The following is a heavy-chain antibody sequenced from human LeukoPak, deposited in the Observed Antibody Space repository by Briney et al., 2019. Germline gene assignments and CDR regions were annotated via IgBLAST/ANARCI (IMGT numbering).Heavy chain of an antibody. CDR1: GFTFSSYG. CDR3: ARSYVDTAMATAY. Sequence: GRSLRLSCAASGFTFSSYGMHWVRQAPGKGLEWVAVIWYDGSNKYYADSVKGRFTISRDNSKNTLYLQMNSLRAEDTAVYYCARSYVDTAMATAYWGQGTLVTVSS. V-gene: IGHV3-33*01. CDR2: IWYDGSNK. J-gene: IGHJ4*02. D-gene: IGHD5-18*01.